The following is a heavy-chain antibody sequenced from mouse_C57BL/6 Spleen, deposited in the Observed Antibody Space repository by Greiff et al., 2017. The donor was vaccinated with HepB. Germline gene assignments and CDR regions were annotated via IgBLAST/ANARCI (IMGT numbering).Heavy chain of an antibody. Sequence: VQLQQSGAELVMPGASVKLSCKASGYTFTSYWMHWVKQRPGQGLEWIGEIDPSDSYTNYNQKFKGKSTLTVDKSSSTAYMQLSSLTSEDSAVYYCARELTGTDWYFDVWGTGTTVTVSS. D-gene: IGHD4-1*01. CDR3: ARELTGTDWYFDV. CDR1: GYTFTSYW. V-gene: IGHV1-69*01. J-gene: IGHJ1*03. CDR2: IDPSDSYT.